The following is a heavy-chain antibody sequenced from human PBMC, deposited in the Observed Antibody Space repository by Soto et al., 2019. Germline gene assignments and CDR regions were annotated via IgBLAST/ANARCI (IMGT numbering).Heavy chain of an antibody. V-gene: IGHV4-4*07. CDR1: GGSISSYY. D-gene: IGHD2-2*01. CDR3: ARGYCSSTSCYFGWFDP. CDR2: IYTSGST. Sequence: ETLSLTCTVSGGSISSYYWSWIRQPAGKGLEWIGRIYTSGSTNYNPSLKSRVTMSVDTSKNQFSLKLSSVTAADTAVYYCARGYCSSTSCYFGWFDPWGQGTLATVSS. J-gene: IGHJ5*02.